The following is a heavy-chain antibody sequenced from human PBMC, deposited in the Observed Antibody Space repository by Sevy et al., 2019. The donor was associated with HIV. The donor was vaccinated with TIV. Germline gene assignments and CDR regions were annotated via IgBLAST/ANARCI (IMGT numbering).Heavy chain of an antibody. V-gene: IGHV1-18*04. CDR3: ATVPVWGSYRYLEN. Sequence: ASVKVSCKTSGYTFINYDITWVRQAPGQGLEWVGRITAYNGQTDYAQKFQGRVSMTTDTSASTVYMDLRSLRSDDTAIYYCATVPVWGSYRYLENWGQGTLVTV. CDR2: ITAYNGQT. J-gene: IGHJ4*02. CDR1: GYTFINYD. D-gene: IGHD3-16*02.